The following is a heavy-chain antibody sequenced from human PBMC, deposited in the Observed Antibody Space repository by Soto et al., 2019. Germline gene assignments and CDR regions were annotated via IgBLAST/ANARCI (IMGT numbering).Heavy chain of an antibody. CDR2: ISYDGSNK. D-gene: IGHD1-26*01. CDR1: GFTFSSHA. J-gene: IGHJ4*02. Sequence: QVQLVESGGGVVQPGRSLRLSCAASGFTFSSHAMHWVRQAPGKGLEWVAVISYDGSNKYYGDSVKGRFTISRDNSKNTLFLQMNSLRAEDTAVYFCAKDYAYSGTYHLDSWGQGTLVTVSS. V-gene: IGHV3-30*18. CDR3: AKDYAYSGTYHLDS.